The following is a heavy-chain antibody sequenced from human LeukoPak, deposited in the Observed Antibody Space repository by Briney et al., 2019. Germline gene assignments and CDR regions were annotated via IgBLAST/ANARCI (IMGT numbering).Heavy chain of an antibody. CDR1: GYTFTNYY. D-gene: IGHD4-23*01. J-gene: IGHJ4*02. Sequence: ASVKVSCKASGYTFTNYYMHWVRQATGQGLEWMGWMNPNSGNTGYAQKFQGRVTMTRNTSISTAYMELSSLRSEDTAVYYCARAYGGFDYWGQGTLVTVSS. V-gene: IGHV1-8*02. CDR2: MNPNSGNT. CDR3: ARAYGGFDY.